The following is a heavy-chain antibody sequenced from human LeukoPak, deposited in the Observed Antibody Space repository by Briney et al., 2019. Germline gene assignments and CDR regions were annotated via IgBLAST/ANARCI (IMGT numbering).Heavy chain of an antibody. J-gene: IGHJ5*02. Sequence: ASVKVSCKASGYTFTSYGISWVRQAPGQGLEWMAWISAYNGNTNYAQKLQGRVTMTTDTSTSTAYMELRSLRSDDTAVYYCARQAAVAGKVMVSWFDPWGQGTLVTVSS. V-gene: IGHV1-18*01. CDR1: GYTFTSYG. CDR3: ARQAAVAGKVMVSWFDP. D-gene: IGHD6-19*01. CDR2: ISAYNGNT.